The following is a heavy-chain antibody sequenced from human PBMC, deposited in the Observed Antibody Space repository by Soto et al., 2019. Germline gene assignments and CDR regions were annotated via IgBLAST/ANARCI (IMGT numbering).Heavy chain of an antibody. CDR3: ARHGGYSSWLQGVGGIDY. CDR1: GGSISSSSYY. CDR2: IYYSGST. D-gene: IGHD6-13*01. V-gene: IGHV4-39*01. Sequence: SETLSLTCTVSGGSISSSSYYWGWIRQPPGKGLEWIGSIYYSGSTYYNPSLKSRVTISVDTSKHQFSLKLSSVTAADTAVYYCARHGGYSSWLQGVGGIDYWGQGTLVTVSS. J-gene: IGHJ4*02.